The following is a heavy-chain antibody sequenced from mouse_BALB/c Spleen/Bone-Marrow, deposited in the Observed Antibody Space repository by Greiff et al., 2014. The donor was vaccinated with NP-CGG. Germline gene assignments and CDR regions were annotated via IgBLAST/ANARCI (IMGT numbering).Heavy chain of an antibody. J-gene: IGHJ3*01. CDR2: INPDSSTI. V-gene: IGHV4-1*02. CDR3: TRNGYYGWSAY. Sequence: EVKLQESGGGLVRPGGSLKLSCAASGFDFNRYWMTWVRQAPGKGLEWIGEINPDSSTINYTPSLKDKFIISRDNAKNTLYLQMSKVRSEDTGLYYCTRNGYYGWSAYWGQGTLVTVSA. CDR1: GFDFNRYW. D-gene: IGHD2-3*01.